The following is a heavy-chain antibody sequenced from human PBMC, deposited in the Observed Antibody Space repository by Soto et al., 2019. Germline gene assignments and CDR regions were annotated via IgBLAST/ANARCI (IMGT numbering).Heavy chain of an antibody. CDR2: IYYRGST. CDR3: ARDPARGGGSYLGYFDY. V-gene: IGHV4-30-4*01. J-gene: IGHJ4*02. Sequence: QVQLQESGPRLVKPSQTLSLTCTVSGGSIRSGDNYWSWIRQTPGKGLEWIGYIYYRGSTYYNQSLKSRVTISDDTSMNQFSLTLTSVTAADTAVYYCARDPARGGGSYLGYFDYWGQGTPVTVSS. CDR1: GGSIRSGDNY. D-gene: IGHD1-26*01.